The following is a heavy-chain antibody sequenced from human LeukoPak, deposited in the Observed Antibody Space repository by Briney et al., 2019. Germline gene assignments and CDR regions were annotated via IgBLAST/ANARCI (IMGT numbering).Heavy chain of an antibody. Sequence: PSETLSLTCTVSGYSISSGYYWGWIRQPPGKGLEWIGSIYHSGSTYYNPSLKSRVTISIDTSKNQFSLKLSSVTAADTAVYYCARDLVVITRGSAFDIWGQGTMVTVSS. J-gene: IGHJ3*02. CDR1: GYSISSGYY. V-gene: IGHV4-38-2*02. D-gene: IGHD3-22*01. CDR2: IYHSGST. CDR3: ARDLVVITRGSAFDI.